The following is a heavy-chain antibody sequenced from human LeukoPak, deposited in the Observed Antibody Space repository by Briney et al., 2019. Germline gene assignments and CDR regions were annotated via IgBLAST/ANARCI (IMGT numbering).Heavy chain of an antibody. V-gene: IGHV4-59*01. CDR1: GGSISSYY. Sequence: SETLSLTCTVSGGSISSYYWSWIRQPPGKGLEWIGYIYYSGSTNYSPSLKSRVTISVDTSKNQFSLKLSSVTAADTAVYYCARDAEGVHYFDYWGQGTLVTVSS. CDR2: IYYSGST. J-gene: IGHJ4*02. CDR3: ARDAEGVHYFDY.